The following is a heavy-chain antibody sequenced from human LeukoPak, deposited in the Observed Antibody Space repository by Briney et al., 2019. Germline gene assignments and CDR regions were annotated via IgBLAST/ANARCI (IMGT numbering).Heavy chain of an antibody. CDR2: ISYDGSNK. CDR1: GFTFSSYG. Sequence: GRSLRLSCAASGFTFSSYGMHWVRQAPGKGLEWVAVISYDGSNKYYADSVKGRFTISRDNSKNTLYLQMNSLRAEDTAVYYCAKGIGAYYGSGSYIDYWGQGTLVTASS. D-gene: IGHD3-10*01. V-gene: IGHV3-30*18. J-gene: IGHJ4*02. CDR3: AKGIGAYYGSGSYIDY.